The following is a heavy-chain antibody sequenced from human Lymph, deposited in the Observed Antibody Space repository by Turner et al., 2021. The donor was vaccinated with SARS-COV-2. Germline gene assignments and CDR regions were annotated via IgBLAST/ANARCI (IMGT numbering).Heavy chain of an antibody. D-gene: IGHD6-13*01. CDR1: GGTFSSSA. Sequence: QVQLVQSGAEVKKPGSSVKVSCKASGGTFSSSAISWVRQAPGQGLEGMGGIIPMLGIANYAKKVQGRVTITADKSTSTANMGLSSLRSEDTAVYYCARIVAPGRGGGVYYYYYGMDVWGQGTTVTVSS. CDR3: ARIVAPGRGGGVYYYYYGMDV. CDR2: IIPMLGIA. V-gene: IGHV1-69*10. J-gene: IGHJ6*02.